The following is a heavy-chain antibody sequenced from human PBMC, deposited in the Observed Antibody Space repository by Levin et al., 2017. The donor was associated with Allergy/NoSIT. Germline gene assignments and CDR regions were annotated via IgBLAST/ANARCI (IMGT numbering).Heavy chain of an antibody. CDR3: ARDKYSYGFRIPDY. Sequence: GGSLRLSCAASGFTFSSYGMHWVRQAPGKGLEWVAVIWYDGSNKYYADSVKGRFTISRDNSKNTLYLQMNSLRAEDTAVYYCARDKYSYGFRIPDYWGQGTLVTVSS. J-gene: IGHJ4*02. CDR1: GFTFSSYG. D-gene: IGHD5-18*01. V-gene: IGHV3-33*01. CDR2: IWYDGSNK.